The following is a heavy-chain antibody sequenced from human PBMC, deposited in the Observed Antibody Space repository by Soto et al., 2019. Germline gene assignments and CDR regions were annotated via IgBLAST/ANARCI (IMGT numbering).Heavy chain of an antibody. CDR2: ISGSGGSTT. D-gene: IGHD6-13*01. Sequence: PGGSLRLSCAASGYIFTTYAMSWVRQAPGKGLEWVSSISGSGGSTTYYADSVKGRFTISRDNSKNTFYVQMNSLRAEDTAVYYCARVPTVAAGTGWFDPWGQGTLVTVSS. J-gene: IGHJ5*02. V-gene: IGHV3-23*01. CDR1: GYIFTTYA. CDR3: ARVPTVAAGTGWFDP.